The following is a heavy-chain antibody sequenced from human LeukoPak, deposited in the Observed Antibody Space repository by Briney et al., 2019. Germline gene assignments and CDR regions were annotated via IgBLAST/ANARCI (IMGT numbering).Heavy chain of an antibody. V-gene: IGHV3-33*01. CDR1: GFTFSSYG. CDR3: ARSRYCSGGSCYPSTYYYYGMDV. Sequence: GGSLRLSCAASGFTFSSYGMHWVRQAPGKGLEWVAVIWYDGSNKYYADSVKGRFTISRDNSKNTLYLQMNSLRAEDTAVYYCARSRYCSGGSCYPSTYYYYGMDVWGQGTTVTVSS. CDR2: IWYDGSNK. D-gene: IGHD2-15*01. J-gene: IGHJ6*02.